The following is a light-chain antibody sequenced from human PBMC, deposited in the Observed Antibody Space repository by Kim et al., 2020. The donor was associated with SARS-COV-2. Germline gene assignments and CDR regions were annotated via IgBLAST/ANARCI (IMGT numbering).Light chain of an antibody. CDR2: KAS. V-gene: IGKV1-5*03. CDR3: QQYETYWT. Sequence: DIQMTQSPSTLSASVGDRVTITCQASQSIDSWLAWYQQKPGQAPKLLIYKASRLHSGVPSRFSGSGSGTEFTLTINGLQPDDFAMYFCQQYETYWTFGLGTKVDIK. CDR1: QSIDSW. J-gene: IGKJ1*01.